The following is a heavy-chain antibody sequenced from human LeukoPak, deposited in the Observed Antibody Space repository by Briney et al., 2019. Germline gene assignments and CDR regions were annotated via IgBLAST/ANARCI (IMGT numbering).Heavy chain of an antibody. D-gene: IGHD3-16*02. J-gene: IGHJ4*02. CDR1: GASIRTYF. CDR2: VHSNGDT. V-gene: IGHV4-4*07. CDR3: ARDIGLAH. Sequence: SETLSLTCTVSGASIRTYFWSWFRQPAGKGLEWIGRVHSNGDTYYNPSLESRVTVSMDTSKNQFALNLTSLAAADTAVYCCARDIGLAHWGQGTLVTVSS.